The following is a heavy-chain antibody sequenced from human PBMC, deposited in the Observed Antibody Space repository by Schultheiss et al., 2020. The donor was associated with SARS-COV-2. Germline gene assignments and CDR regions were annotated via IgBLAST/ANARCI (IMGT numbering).Heavy chain of an antibody. CDR3: ARVGIAARRMYFDL. J-gene: IGHJ2*01. CDR1: GGSISNYY. D-gene: IGHD6-6*01. CDR2: IYYSGST. V-gene: IGHV4-59*01. Sequence: SQTLSLTCTVSGGSISNYYWTWIRQPPGKGLEWIGYIYYSGSTYYNPSLKSRVTISVDRSRNQFSLKLSSVTAADTAVYYCARVGIAARRMYFDLWGRGTLVTVSS.